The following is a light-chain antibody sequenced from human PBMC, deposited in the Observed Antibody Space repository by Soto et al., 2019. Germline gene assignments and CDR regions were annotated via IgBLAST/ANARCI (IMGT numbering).Light chain of an antibody. CDR1: SSDVGGYNY. J-gene: IGLJ2*01. CDR2: EVS. CDR3: CSYTSSSSLVV. Sequence: QSALTQPASVSGSPGQSITISCTGTSSDVGGYNYVSWYQQHQGKAPKLMIYEVSNRPSGVSNRFSGSKSGNTASLTISGLQAEDEADYYCCSYTSSSSLVVFGGGTKLTVL. V-gene: IGLV2-14*01.